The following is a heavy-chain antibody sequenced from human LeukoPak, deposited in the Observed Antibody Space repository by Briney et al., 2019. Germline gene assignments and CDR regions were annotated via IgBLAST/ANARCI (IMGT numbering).Heavy chain of an antibody. CDR3: ARIRTSGSYFNA. CDR2: IIPNSGGT. Sequence: ASVKVSCKAFGYTFSDYSLHWVRQAPGQGLEWMGWIIPNSGGTAYAQPFEGRVSMTRDTSITTAYVELSRLRSDDTAMYYCARIRTSGSYFNAWGQGSLVTVSS. CDR1: GYTFSDYS. D-gene: IGHD3-10*01. V-gene: IGHV1-2*02. J-gene: IGHJ4*02.